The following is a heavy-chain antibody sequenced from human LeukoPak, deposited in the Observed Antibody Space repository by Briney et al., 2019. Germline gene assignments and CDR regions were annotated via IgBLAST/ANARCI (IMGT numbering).Heavy chain of an antibody. CDR1: GFTFSIYA. CDR2: ISYDGSNK. CDR3: AKDLGQEGSSGWYYSGFDY. V-gene: IGHV3-30*18. Sequence: QPGGSLRLSCAASGFTFSIYAMSWVRQAPGKGLEWVAVISYDGSNKYYADSVKGRFTISRDNSKNTLYLQMNSLRAEDTAVYYCAKDLGQEGSSGWYYSGFDYWGQGTLVTVSS. J-gene: IGHJ4*02. D-gene: IGHD6-19*01.